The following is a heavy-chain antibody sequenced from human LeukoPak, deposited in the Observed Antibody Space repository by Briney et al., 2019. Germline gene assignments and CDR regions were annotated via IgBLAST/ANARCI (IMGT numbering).Heavy chain of an antibody. Sequence: SETLSLTCTVSGGSVNSGGYYWSWIRQHPGKGLEWIGYISYSGSTYCNPSLKSRLTISLDTSKNQFSLRLSSVSAADAAVYFCAVGPHHYFDSWGQGTLVTVSS. CDR3: AVGPHHYFDS. CDR2: ISYSGST. V-gene: IGHV4-31*03. CDR1: GGSVNSGGYY. J-gene: IGHJ4*02.